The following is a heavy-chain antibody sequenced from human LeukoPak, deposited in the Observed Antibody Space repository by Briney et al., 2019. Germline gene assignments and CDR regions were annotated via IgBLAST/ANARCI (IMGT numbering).Heavy chain of an antibody. V-gene: IGHV3-21*01. Sequence: GGSLRLSCAASGFAFSSYAMSWVRQAPGRGLEWVSSISPSSIYIYFAESVKGRFSISRDNAKNSVYLQMNSLRAEDTAVYYCARDRVGGGWFFDNWGQGTLVTVSS. D-gene: IGHD6-19*01. CDR1: GFAFSSYA. CDR2: ISPSSIYI. J-gene: IGHJ4*02. CDR3: ARDRVGGGWFFDN.